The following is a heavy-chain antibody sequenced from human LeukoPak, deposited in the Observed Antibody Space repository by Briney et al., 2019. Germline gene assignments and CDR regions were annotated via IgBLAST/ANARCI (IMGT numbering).Heavy chain of an antibody. V-gene: IGHV4-4*07. CDR2: IYTSGST. CDR3: ATDGDYYDSGTYSGH. J-gene: IGHJ4*02. CDR1: GGSISSYF. D-gene: IGHD3-10*01. Sequence: SETLSLTCTVSGGSISSYFWSWIRQPAGKGLEWIGRIYTSGSTDYNPSLKSRVTMCVDTSKNQFSLKLTSVTAADTAVYYCATDGDYYDSGTYSGHWGQGTLVTVSS.